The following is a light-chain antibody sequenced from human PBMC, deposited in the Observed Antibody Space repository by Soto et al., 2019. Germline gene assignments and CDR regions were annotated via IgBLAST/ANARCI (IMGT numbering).Light chain of an antibody. V-gene: IGLV2-23*02. J-gene: IGLJ1*01. CDR3: CSYVGRNTYV. Sequence: QSALTQPASVSGSPGQSITISCTGTSGDIGSYNRVSWYQQHPAKAPKLIIFDVSKRPSGVPNRFSGSKSGNTASLTISGLRAEDEADYYCCSYVGRNTYVFGTGTKVTVL. CDR2: DVS. CDR1: SGDIGSYNR.